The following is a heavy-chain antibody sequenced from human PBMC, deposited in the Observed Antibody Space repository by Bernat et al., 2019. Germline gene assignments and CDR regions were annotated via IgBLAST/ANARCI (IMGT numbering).Heavy chain of an antibody. CDR1: GFTFSDYY. CDR2: ISSSSYI. V-gene: IGHV3-69-1*01. Sequence: VQLVESGGGLVKPGGSLRLSCAASGFTFSDYYMSWIRQAPGKGLEWVSSISSSSYIYYADSVKGRFTISRDNAKNSLYLQMNSLRAEDTAVYYCAREYDFWSGYYLDYWGQGTLVTVSS. CDR3: AREYDFWSGYYLDY. D-gene: IGHD3-3*01. J-gene: IGHJ4*02.